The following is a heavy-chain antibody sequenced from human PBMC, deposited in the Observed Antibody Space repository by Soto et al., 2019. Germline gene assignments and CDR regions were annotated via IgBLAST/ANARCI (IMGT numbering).Heavy chain of an antibody. CDR2: ISGTGRST. V-gene: IGHV3-23*01. J-gene: IGHJ4*02. Sequence: PGWSLRLSCAASGFTFTSYALSWVRQAPGKGLEWVSVISGTGRSTYYADSVKGRFTISRDNAKNSLYLQMNSLRAEDTAVYYCARGGEGVVVPAASDGYFDYWGQGTLVTVSA. CDR3: ARGGEGVVVPAASDGYFDY. D-gene: IGHD2-2*01. CDR1: GFTFTSYA.